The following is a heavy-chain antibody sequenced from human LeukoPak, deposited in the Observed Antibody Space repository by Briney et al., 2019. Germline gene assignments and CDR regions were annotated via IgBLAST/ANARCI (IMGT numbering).Heavy chain of an antibody. CDR3: ARQEYSGYDYGKVDLDY. J-gene: IGHJ4*02. CDR2: ISAYNGNT. CDR1: GYTFTSYG. V-gene: IGHV1-18*01. D-gene: IGHD5-12*01. Sequence: GASVKVSCKASGYTFTSYGISWVRQAPGQGLEWMGWISAYNGNTNYAQKLQGRVTMTTDTSTSTAYMELRSLRSDDTAVYYCARQEYSGYDYGKVDLDYWGQGTLVTVSS.